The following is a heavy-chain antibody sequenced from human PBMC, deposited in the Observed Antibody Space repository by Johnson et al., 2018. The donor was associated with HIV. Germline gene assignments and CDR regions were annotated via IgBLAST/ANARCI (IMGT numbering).Heavy chain of an antibody. Sequence: VQLVESGGVVVQPGGSLRLSCAASGFTFDDYGMSWVRQAPGKGLEWVSGINWNGGRTGYADSVKGRFTISRDNAKNSLYLQMNSLRAEDTALYYCARSVGYYDSSGYYYVDAFDIWGQGTMVTVSS. CDR1: GFTFDDYG. CDR3: ARSVGYYDSSGYYYVDAFDI. CDR2: INWNGGRT. D-gene: IGHD3-22*01. V-gene: IGHV3-20*04. J-gene: IGHJ3*02.